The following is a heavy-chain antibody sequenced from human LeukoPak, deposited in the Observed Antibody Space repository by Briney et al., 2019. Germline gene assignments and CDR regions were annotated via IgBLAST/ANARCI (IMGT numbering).Heavy chain of an antibody. V-gene: IGHV1-46*01. CDR1: GYTFTSHY. Sequence: ASVKVSCKASGYTFTSHYMHWVRQAPGQGLGWMGIINPSGGGTSYAQKFQGRVILTGDMSTSTVYMELSSLRSEDTAIYYCARDSAPYFYNMDVWGKGTTVTVSS. CDR2: INPSGGGT. D-gene: IGHD3-10*01. CDR3: ARDSAPYFYNMDV. J-gene: IGHJ6*03.